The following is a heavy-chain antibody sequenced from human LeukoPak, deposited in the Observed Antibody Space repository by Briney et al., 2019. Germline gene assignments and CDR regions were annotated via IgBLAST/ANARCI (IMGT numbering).Heavy chain of an antibody. CDR1: GFTFSSYG. CDR2: IRYDGSNK. Sequence: GGSLRLSCAASGFTFSSYGMHWVRQAPGKGLEWVAFIRYDGSNKYYADSVKGRFTISRDNSKNTLYLQMNSLRAEDTAVYYCAKAQVGATYAFDIWGQGTMVTVSS. V-gene: IGHV3-30*02. D-gene: IGHD1-26*01. J-gene: IGHJ3*02. CDR3: AKAQVGATYAFDI.